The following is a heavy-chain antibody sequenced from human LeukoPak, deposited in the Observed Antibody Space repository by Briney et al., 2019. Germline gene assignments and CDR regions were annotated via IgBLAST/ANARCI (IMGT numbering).Heavy chain of an antibody. CDR3: ARERVGANDY. D-gene: IGHD1-26*01. V-gene: IGHV3-21*01. Sequence: GGSLRLSCAASKFTFSDYSMSWVRQAPGKGLEWVSSISSIRNYIYYADSVKGRFTVSRDNAKNSLYLQMNSVRAEDTAVYYCARERVGANDYWGQGTLVTVSS. J-gene: IGHJ4*02. CDR1: KFTFSDYS. CDR2: ISSIRNYI.